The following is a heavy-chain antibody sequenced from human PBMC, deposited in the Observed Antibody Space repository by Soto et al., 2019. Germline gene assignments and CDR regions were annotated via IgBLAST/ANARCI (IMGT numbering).Heavy chain of an antibody. D-gene: IGHD3-10*01. V-gene: IGHV4-30-4*01. Sequence: SETLSLTCTVSVGSISSGDYYWSWIRQPPGKGLEWIGYIYYSGSTYYNPSLKSRVTISVDTSKNQFSLKLSSVTAADTAVYYCARGQTPRDLDYWGQGTLVTVSS. CDR2: IYYSGST. J-gene: IGHJ4*02. CDR1: VGSISSGDYY. CDR3: ARGQTPRDLDY.